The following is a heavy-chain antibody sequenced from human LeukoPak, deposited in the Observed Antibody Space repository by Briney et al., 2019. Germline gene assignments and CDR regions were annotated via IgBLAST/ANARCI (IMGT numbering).Heavy chain of an antibody. D-gene: IGHD2-2*01. V-gene: IGHV3-48*03. CDR1: GFTFSSYE. Sequence: PGGSLRLSCAASGFTFSSYEMNWVRQAPGKGLEWVLYISSSGSTIYYADSVKGRFTISRDNAKNSLYLQMNSLRAEDTAVYYCARDCSSTSCPDFDYWGQGTLVTVSS. CDR3: ARDCSSTSCPDFDY. CDR2: ISSSGSTI. J-gene: IGHJ4*02.